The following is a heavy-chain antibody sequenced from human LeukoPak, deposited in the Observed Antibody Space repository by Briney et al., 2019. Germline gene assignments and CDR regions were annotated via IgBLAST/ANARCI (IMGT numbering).Heavy chain of an antibody. CDR2: MNPNSGNT. D-gene: IGHD3-22*01. J-gene: IGHJ3*02. Sequence: ASVKVSCKASGGTFSSYAISWVRQAPGQGLEWMGWMNPNSGNTGYAQKFQGRVTMTRNTSISTAYMELSSLRSEDTAVYYCARAGAYYYDSSGNDAFDIWGQGTMVTVSS. CDR3: ARAGAYYYDSSGNDAFDI. V-gene: IGHV1-8*02. CDR1: GGTFSSYA.